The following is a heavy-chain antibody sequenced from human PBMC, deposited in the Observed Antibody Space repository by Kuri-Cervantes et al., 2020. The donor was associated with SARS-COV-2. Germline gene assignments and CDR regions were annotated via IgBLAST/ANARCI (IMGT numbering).Heavy chain of an antibody. D-gene: IGHD3-22*01. V-gene: IGHV3-73*01. CDR2: IRSKANSYAT. J-gene: IGHJ6*03. Sequence: GGSLRPSCAAFGFTFSGSAMHWVRQASGKGLEWVGRIRSKANSYATAYAASVKGRFTISRDDSKNTAYLQMNSLKTEDTAVYYCTTGVEYYDSSGYPFYYYYYYMDVWGKGTTVTVSS. CDR3: TTGVEYYDSSGYPFYYYYYYMDV. CDR1: GFTFSGSA.